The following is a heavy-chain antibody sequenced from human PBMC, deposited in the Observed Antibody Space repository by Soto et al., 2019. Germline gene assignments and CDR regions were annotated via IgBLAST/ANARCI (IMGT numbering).Heavy chain of an antibody. Sequence: NVSCKTSGFTFRSSAVQWVRQARGQRLEWIGWLVVGTGNTNYAQKFQQRVTISSDRSTNTVSMELSSLTSEDTAVYYCATGAYCSGGSCSDYYYYYYGMDLWGQGTTVTVSS. CDR1: GFTFRSSA. V-gene: IGHV1-58*01. CDR3: ATGAYCSGGSCSDYYYYYYGMDL. J-gene: IGHJ6*02. CDR2: LVVGTGNT. D-gene: IGHD2-15*01.